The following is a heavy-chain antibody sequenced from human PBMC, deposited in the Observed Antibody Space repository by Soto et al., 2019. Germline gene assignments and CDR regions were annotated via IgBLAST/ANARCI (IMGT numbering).Heavy chain of an antibody. D-gene: IGHD3-10*01. CDR3: AKGRGGSGSLTPRVDF. J-gene: IGHJ4*02. CDR1: GFTFNNYA. Sequence: EVQLLESGGGLVQPGGSLRLSCAASGFTFNNYAMTWVRQAPGKGLEWVSAISGGGDTTSYADSVKGRFTVSRDCSKNTLYLQMSSLRAEDTALYYCAKGRGGSGSLTPRVDFWGQGTLVTVSS. CDR2: ISGGGDTT. V-gene: IGHV3-23*01.